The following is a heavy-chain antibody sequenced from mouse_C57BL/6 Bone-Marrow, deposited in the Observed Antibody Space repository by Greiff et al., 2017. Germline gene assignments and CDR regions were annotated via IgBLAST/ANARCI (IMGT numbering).Heavy chain of an antibody. D-gene: IGHD1-1*01. V-gene: IGHV5-6*01. CDR3: ARHGRTGTVFAY. Sequence: EVKLMESGGDLVKPGGSLKLSCAASGFTFRSYGMSWVRQTPDKRLAWVATISSGGSSTYYPDSVKGRFTISRDNAKNTLYLQMSSMKSADTAVYYGARHGRTGTVFAYWGQGTLVTVSA. CDR2: ISSGGSST. CDR1: GFTFRSYG. J-gene: IGHJ3*01.